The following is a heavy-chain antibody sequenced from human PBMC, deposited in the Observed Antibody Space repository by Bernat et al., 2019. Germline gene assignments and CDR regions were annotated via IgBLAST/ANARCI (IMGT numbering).Heavy chain of an antibody. CDR3: ARGTTTSAPYVDV. V-gene: IGHV3-11*05. CDR1: GFTFSDYY. Sequence: QVQLVESGGGLVKPGGSLRLSCAASGFTFSDYYMSWIRQAPGKGLDWVSYISSSSYTNYADSVKGRFTISRDNAKNSLSLQMNSLGAEDTAVYYCARGTTTSAPYVDVWGKGTTVTVSS. D-gene: IGHD1-14*01. CDR2: ISSSSYT. J-gene: IGHJ6*03.